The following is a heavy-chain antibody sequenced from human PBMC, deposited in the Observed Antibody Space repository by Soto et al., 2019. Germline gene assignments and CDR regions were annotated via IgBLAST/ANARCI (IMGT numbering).Heavy chain of an antibody. CDR1: GYTFTCYD. D-gene: IGHD3-10*01. V-gene: IGHV1-8*01. J-gene: IGHJ6*03. CDR2: MNPNSGNT. Sequence: VASVKASCKASGYTFTCYDMNWVRQATGQGLEWMGWMNPNSGNTGYAQKFQGRVTMTRNTSISAAYMELSSLRSEDTAVYYCAREDYYGSGSYWNMDVWRKATTVTVSS. CDR3: AREDYYGSGSYWNMDV.